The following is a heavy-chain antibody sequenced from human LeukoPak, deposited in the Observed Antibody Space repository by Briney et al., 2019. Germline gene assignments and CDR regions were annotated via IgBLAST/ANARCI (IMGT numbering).Heavy chain of an antibody. V-gene: IGHV1-18*01. CDR1: GYTFNNYG. Sequence: ASVKVSCKASGYTFNNYGISWVRQAPGQGLEWMGWVTSYNGDTNYAQKFRGRVTMSTDTSTSTAYMELSRLRSDDTAVYYCARAFLSSSGLYDAFDIWGQGTMVTVSS. CDR2: VTSYNGDT. CDR3: ARAFLSSSGLYDAFDI. D-gene: IGHD6-19*01. J-gene: IGHJ3*02.